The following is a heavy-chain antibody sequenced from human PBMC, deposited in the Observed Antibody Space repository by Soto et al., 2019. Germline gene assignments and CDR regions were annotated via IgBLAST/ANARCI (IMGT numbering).Heavy chain of an antibody. Sequence: GESLKISCKGSGYSFTSYWIGWVRQMPGKGLEWMGIIYPGDSDTRYSPSFQGQVTISADKSISTAYLQWSSLKASDTAMYYCARHVRAGMDGDYYYYYMDVWGKGTTVTVSS. CDR1: GYSFTSYW. CDR2: IYPGDSDT. V-gene: IGHV5-51*01. J-gene: IGHJ6*03. CDR3: ARHVRAGMDGDYYYYYMDV. D-gene: IGHD3-10*01.